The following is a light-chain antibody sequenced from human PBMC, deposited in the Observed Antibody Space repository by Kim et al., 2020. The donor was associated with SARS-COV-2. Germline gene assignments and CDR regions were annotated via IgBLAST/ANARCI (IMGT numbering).Light chain of an antibody. CDR1: NIGSKN. CDR2: RDS. Sequence: VALRQTARITCGGNNIGSKNVHWYQQQPGQAPVLVIYRDSNRPSGIPERFSGSNSGNTATLTISRAQAGDEADYYCQVWDSSTAWVFGGGTQLTVL. V-gene: IGLV3-9*01. J-gene: IGLJ3*02. CDR3: QVWDSSTAWV.